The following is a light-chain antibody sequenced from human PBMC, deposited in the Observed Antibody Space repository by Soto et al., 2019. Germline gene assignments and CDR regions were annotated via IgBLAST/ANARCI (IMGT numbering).Light chain of an antibody. CDR3: QQYGSSPWT. J-gene: IGKJ1*01. V-gene: IGKV3-20*01. CDR1: ESVSRN. Sequence: EIVMTQSPATLSVSPGERATLSCRASESVSRNLAWYQKRPGQPPRLLIYDASTRATGIPARFGGSGSGTDFTLTISRLEPEDFAVYYCQQYGSSPWTFGQGTKVEIK. CDR2: DAS.